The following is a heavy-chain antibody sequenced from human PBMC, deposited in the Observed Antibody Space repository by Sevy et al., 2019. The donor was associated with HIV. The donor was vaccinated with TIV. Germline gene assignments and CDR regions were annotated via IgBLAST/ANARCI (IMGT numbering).Heavy chain of an antibody. J-gene: IGHJ3*02. CDR3: ADEGVRAFDN. CDR1: GFTVSTNY. CDR2: IYFGGST. V-gene: IGHV3-66*02. D-gene: IGHD3-10*01. Sequence: GGSLRLSCAASGFTVSTNYISWVRQAPGKGLEWVSFIYFGGSTYYADSVRGRITITRDNPKNTLYLQMNSLGVDDTAVYYGADEGVRAFDNWGQGTMVTVSS.